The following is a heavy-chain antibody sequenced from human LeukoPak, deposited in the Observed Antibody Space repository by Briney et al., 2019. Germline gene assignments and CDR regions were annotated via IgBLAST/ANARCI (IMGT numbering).Heavy chain of an antibody. CDR3: ARLSRVAAAGTGFDY. CDR1: GYTFTSYG. D-gene: IGHD6-13*01. Sequence: ASVKVSCKASGYTFTSYGISWVRQAPGQGLEWMGWISAYNGNTNYAQKLQGRVTMTTDTSTRTAYMELRSLRSDDTAVYYCARLSRVAAAGTGFDYWGQGTLVTVSS. CDR2: ISAYNGNT. J-gene: IGHJ4*02. V-gene: IGHV1-18*01.